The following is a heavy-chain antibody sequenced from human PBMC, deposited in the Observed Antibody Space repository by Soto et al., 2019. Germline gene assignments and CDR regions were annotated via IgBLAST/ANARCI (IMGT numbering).Heavy chain of an antibody. CDR1: GGSISSYY. D-gene: IGHD3-9*01. J-gene: IGHJ4*02. Sequence: SETLSLTCTVSGGSISSYYWSWIRQPPGKGLEWIGYIYYSGSTNYNPSLKSRVTISVDTSKNTAYLQMNSLKTEDTAVYYCNTPSINYDILTDYFNYWGQGTLVTVSS. CDR2: IYYSGST. V-gene: IGHV4-59*12. CDR3: NTPSINYDILTDYFNY.